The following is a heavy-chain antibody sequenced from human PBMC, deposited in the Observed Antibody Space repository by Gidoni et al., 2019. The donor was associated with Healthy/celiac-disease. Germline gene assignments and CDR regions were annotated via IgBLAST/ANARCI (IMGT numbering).Heavy chain of an antibody. D-gene: IGHD2-2*01. Sequence: QVQLQESGPGLVKPSETLSLTCTVSGGSISSYYWSWIRQPPGKGLEWIGYIYYSGSTNYNPSLKSRVTISVDMSKNQFSLKLSSVTAADTAVYYCARGEGYCSSTSCWPDYWGQGTLVTVSS. V-gene: IGHV4-59*01. J-gene: IGHJ4*02. CDR2: IYYSGST. CDR1: GGSISSYY. CDR3: ARGEGYCSSTSCWPDY.